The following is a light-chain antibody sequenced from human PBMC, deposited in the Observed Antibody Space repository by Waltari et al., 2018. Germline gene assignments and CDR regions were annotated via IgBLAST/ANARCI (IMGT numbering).Light chain of an antibody. V-gene: IGLV2-14*03. CDR2: DAT. CDR3: NSYTTSGTVV. CDR1: SSDVGTYKF. Sequence: QSALTQPASVSGSPGQSITISCTGTSSDVGTYKFVSWYHQHPGKVPKLIIYDATDRPSGVSSRFSGSKSGNTASLTISGRQAEDEGDYYCNSYTTSGTVVFGGGTKLTVL. J-gene: IGLJ2*01.